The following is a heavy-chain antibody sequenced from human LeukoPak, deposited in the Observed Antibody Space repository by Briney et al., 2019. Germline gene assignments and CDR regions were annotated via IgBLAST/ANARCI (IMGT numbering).Heavy chain of an antibody. V-gene: IGHV3-15*01. CDR2: IKSKTDGGTT. J-gene: IGHJ6*04. Sequence: KPGGSLRLSCAASGFTFSNAWMSWVRQAPGKGLEWVGRIKSKTDGGTTDYAAPVKGRFTISRDDSKNTLYLQMNSLKTEDTAVYYCTTELLWFGNYYYGRDVWGKGTTVTVSS. D-gene: IGHD3-10*01. CDR3: TTELLWFGNYYYGRDV. CDR1: GFTFSNAW.